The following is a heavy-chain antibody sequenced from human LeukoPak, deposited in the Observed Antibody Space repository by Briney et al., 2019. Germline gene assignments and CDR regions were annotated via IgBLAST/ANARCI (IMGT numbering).Heavy chain of an antibody. CDR2: IIPIFGTA. CDR1: GGTFSSYA. CDR3: ARSPIYCSSTSCYTSYYYYGMDV. Sequence: SVKVSCKASGGTFSSYAISWVRQAPGQGLEWMGGIIPIFGTANYAQEFQGRVTITADESTSTAYMELSSLRSEDTAVYYCARSPIYCSSTSCYTSYYYYGMDVWGQGTTVTVSS. D-gene: IGHD2-2*02. V-gene: IGHV1-69*13. J-gene: IGHJ6*02.